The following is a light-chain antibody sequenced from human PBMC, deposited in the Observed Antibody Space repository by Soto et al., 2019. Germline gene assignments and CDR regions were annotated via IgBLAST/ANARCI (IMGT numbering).Light chain of an antibody. CDR2: DAS. CDR3: QQVNVYTST. J-gene: IGKJ4*01. V-gene: IGKV1-9*01. CDR1: QGISSY. Sequence: IQWTQSPSSLSASVGDRVTITCRASQGISSYLGWYQQKPGKAPNLLIYDASTLHSGVPSRFSGGGSGTDFTLTISSLKTEDFATYYCQQVNVYTSTFGGGTKVDIK.